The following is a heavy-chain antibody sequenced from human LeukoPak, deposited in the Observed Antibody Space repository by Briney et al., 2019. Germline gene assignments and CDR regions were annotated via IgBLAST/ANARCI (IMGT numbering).Heavy chain of an antibody. Sequence: GRSLRLSCAASGFTFSSYGMHWVRQAPGKGLEWVAVISYDGTNKYYADSVKGRFTISRDNSKNTLYLQMNSLRAEGTAVYYCAKDRGYNSGRGPIDYWGQGTLVTVSS. CDR2: ISYDGTNK. V-gene: IGHV3-30*18. CDR3: AKDRGYNSGRGPIDY. CDR1: GFTFSSYG. D-gene: IGHD6-19*01. J-gene: IGHJ4*02.